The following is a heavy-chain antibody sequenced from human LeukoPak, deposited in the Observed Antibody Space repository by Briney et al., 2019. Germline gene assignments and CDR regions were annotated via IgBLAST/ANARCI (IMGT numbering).Heavy chain of an antibody. D-gene: IGHD2-2*01. V-gene: IGHV4-30-2*01. CDR1: GGSISSGGYY. CDR2: IYHSGST. J-gene: IGHJ4*02. CDR3: AGTSTGYCSSTSCYSDY. Sequence: SQTLSLTCTVSGGSISSGGYYWSWIRQPPGKGLEWIGYIYHSGSTYYNPSLKSRVTISVDRSKNQFSLKLSSVTAADTAVYYCAGTSTGYCSSTSCYSDYWGQGTLVTVSS.